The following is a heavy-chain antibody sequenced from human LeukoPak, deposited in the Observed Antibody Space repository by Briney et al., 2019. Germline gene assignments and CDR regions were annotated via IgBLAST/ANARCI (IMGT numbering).Heavy chain of an antibody. J-gene: IGHJ6*02. CDR1: GYTFTSYA. CDR2: INTNTGNP. V-gene: IGHV7-4-1*02. CDR3: ARVEQELLFRDYYYYGMDV. Sequence: GASVKVSCKASGYTFTSYAMNWVRQAPGQGLEWMGWINTNTGNPTYAQGFTGRFVFSLDTSVSTAYLQISSLKAEDTAVYYCARVEQELLFRDYYYYGMDVWGQGTTVTVSS. D-gene: IGHD1-26*01.